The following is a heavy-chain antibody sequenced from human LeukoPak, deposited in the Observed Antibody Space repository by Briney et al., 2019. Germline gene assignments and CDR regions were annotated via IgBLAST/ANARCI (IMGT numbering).Heavy chain of an antibody. CDR3: ARGGSVIARLIASD. CDR1: GFTFSDYY. V-gene: IGHV3-23*01. J-gene: IGHJ4*02. CDR2: ISGNGGST. Sequence: GGSLRLSCAASGFTFSDYYMSWVRQGPGKGLEWVASISGNGGSTYVADSVKGRFTISRDNSKNTLYLQMHSLRAEDTALYFCARGGSVIARLIASDWGQGTLVAVSS. D-gene: IGHD2/OR15-2a*01.